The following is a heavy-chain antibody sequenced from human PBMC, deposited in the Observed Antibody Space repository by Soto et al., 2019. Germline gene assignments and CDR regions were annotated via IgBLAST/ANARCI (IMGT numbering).Heavy chain of an antibody. V-gene: IGHV4-39*01. D-gene: IGHD3-3*01. CDR3: ARSSGGNFGIIIEGSNWFDP. CDR2: IYYSGST. CDR1: GGSISSSSYY. J-gene: IGHJ5*02. Sequence: SETLSLTCTVSGGSISSSSYYWGWIRQPPGKGLEWIGSIYYSGSTYYNPSLKSRVTISVDTSRSTVYMELRSLRSDDTAIYYCARSSGGNFGIIIEGSNWFDPWGQGTLVTVSS.